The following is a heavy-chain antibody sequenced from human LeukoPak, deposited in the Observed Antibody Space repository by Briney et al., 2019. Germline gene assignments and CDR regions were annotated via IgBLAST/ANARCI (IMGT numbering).Heavy chain of an antibody. CDR2: ISGSGGST. Sequence: GGTLILSCAASGFTFSNYGMSWVRQAPGKGLEWVSAISGSGGSTYYADSVKGRFTISRDNSKNTLYLQMNSLRAEDTAVYYCAKGYNWNPQYYFDYWGQGTLVTVSS. CDR1: GFTFSNYG. V-gene: IGHV3-23*01. CDR3: AKGYNWNPQYYFDY. J-gene: IGHJ4*02. D-gene: IGHD1-20*01.